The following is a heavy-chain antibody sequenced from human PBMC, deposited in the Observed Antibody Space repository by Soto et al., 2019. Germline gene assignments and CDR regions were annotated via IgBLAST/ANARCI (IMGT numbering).Heavy chain of an antibody. Sequence: ASVKVSCKASGYTFTGYYMHWVRQAPGQGLEWMGWINPNSGGTNYAQKFQGRVTMTRDTSISTAYMELSRLRSDDTAVYYCARDLSSPHWYFDLWGRGTLVTVSS. V-gene: IGHV1-2*02. CDR1: GYTFTGYY. J-gene: IGHJ2*01. CDR2: INPNSGGT. D-gene: IGHD3-16*02. CDR3: ARDLSSPHWYFDL.